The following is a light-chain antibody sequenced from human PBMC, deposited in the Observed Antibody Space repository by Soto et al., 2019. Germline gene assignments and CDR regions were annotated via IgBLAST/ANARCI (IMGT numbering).Light chain of an antibody. CDR1: QSISSW. CDR2: KAS. Sequence: DIQMTQSPSTLSASVGDRVTITCRASQSISSWLAWYQQKPGKAPKLLIYKASSLESGVPSRFSGSGSGTEFTLTINSLQPDDFATYYYQQYNSYQATFGQGTKLEIK. V-gene: IGKV1-5*03. CDR3: QQYNSYQAT. J-gene: IGKJ2*01.